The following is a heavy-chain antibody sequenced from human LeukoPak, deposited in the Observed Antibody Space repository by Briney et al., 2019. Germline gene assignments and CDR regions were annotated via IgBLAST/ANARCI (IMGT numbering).Heavy chain of an antibody. Sequence: SETLSLTCTVSGGSISSYYWSWIRQPPGKGLEWIGYIYYSGSTNYNPSLKSRVTISVDTSKNQFSLKLSSVTAADTAVYYCARDSGAAGTDYWGQGTLATVSS. CDR3: ARDSGAAGTDY. CDR1: GGSISSYY. J-gene: IGHJ4*02. D-gene: IGHD6-13*01. V-gene: IGHV4-59*01. CDR2: IYYSGST.